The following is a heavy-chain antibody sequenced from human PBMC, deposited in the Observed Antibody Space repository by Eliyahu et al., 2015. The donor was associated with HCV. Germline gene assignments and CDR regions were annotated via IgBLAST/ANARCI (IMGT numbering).Heavy chain of an antibody. V-gene: IGHV3-7*01. D-gene: IGHD3-3*01. J-gene: IGHJ4*02. Sequence: EVQLVESGGGLVQPGGSLRLSCAASGFTFSMYWMSWVRQAPGKGLEWVANIKQDGREKYYADSVKGRFTISRDNAKNSLYLQMNSLRAEDTAVYYCARETETINFWSGSSTWGQGTLVTVSS. CDR2: IKQDGREK. CDR1: GFTFSMYW. CDR3: ARETETINFWSGSST.